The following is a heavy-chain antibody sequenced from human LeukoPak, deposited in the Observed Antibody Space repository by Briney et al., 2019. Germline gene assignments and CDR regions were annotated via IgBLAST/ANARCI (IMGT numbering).Heavy chain of an antibody. V-gene: IGHV3-9*01. CDR2: ITWNSGSI. D-gene: IGHD3-10*01. J-gene: IGHJ4*02. CDR1: GFTFDDYA. CDR3: AKSGYGSGSRVYFDY. Sequence: GGSLRLSCAASGFTFDDYAMHWVRQAPGKGLEWVSGITWNSGSIGYADSVKGRFTISRDNAKNSLYLQMNSLRAEDTALYYCAKSGYGSGSRVYFDYWGPGTLVTVSS.